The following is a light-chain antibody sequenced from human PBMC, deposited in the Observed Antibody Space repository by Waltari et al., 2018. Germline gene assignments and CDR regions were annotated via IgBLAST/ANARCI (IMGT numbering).Light chain of an antibody. V-gene: IGKV2-30*02. Sequence: DVVMTQSPLSLPVTLGQPASISCSSSQSLAHIDGNTYLNWFHQRPGQSPRRLIYRISHRESGVPDRFSGSGSGTDFTLRISRVEAEDVGGVYYCMQATHWPYTFGQGTKLDIK. J-gene: IGKJ2*01. CDR2: RIS. CDR3: MQATHWPYT. CDR1: QSLAHIDGNTY.